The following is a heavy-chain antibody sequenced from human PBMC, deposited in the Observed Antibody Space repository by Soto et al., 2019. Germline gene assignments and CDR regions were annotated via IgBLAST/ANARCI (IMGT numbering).Heavy chain of an antibody. CDR3: AREEDY. CDR2: IYYSGRT. V-gene: IGHV4-59*12. J-gene: IGHJ4*02. Sequence: QVQLQESGPALVKPSETLSLTCSVFGSSTRSYYWSWIRQPPGKGLEWIGYIYYSGRTIYNPSLTITLSMSIDTSKSQFSLNLRSVTAAATAVYYCAREEDYWGQGLLVTVSS. CDR1: GSSTRSYY.